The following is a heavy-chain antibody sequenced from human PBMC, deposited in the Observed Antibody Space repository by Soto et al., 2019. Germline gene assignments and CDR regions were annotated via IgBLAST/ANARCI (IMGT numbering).Heavy chain of an antibody. CDR1: GGSISNAAYS. CDR3: ARERGGYGLFDS. CDR2: IYPSGMP. V-gene: IGHV4-30-2*01. J-gene: IGHJ4*02. Sequence: KPSETLSLTCTVSGGSISNAAYSWSWIRQPPGKGLEWIGYIYPSGMPFYNPSLRSRVTISIGRSNDQFSLNLKSVTAADTAVYYCARERGGYGLFDSWGQGTLVTVSS. D-gene: IGHD5-18*01.